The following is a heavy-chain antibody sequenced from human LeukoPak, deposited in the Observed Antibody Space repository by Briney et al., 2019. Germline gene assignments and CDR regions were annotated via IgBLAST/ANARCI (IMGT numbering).Heavy chain of an antibody. D-gene: IGHD6-13*01. CDR2: IYYSGST. Sequence: MASETLSLTCTVSGGSISSYYWSWIRQPPGKGLEWIGYIYYSGSTNYNPSLKSRVTISVDTSKNQFSLKLSSVTAADTAVYYCARVDSSSWYGDAFDIWGQGTMVTVSS. J-gene: IGHJ3*02. CDR1: GGSISSYY. CDR3: ARVDSSSWYGDAFDI. V-gene: IGHV4-59*01.